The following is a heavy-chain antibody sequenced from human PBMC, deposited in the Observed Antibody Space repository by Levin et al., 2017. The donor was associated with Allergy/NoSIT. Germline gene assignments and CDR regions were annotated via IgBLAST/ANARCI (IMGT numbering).Heavy chain of an antibody. D-gene: IGHD3-9*01. CDR3: ARWDPELYDLLTGMFDS. J-gene: IGHJ4*02. CDR1: GYSFTSYW. V-gene: IGHV5-51*01. Sequence: GESLKISCKVSGYSFTSYWIGWVRQTPGKGLEWLGNIYPGDSDARYSPSFEGQVTLSVDKSINTAYLQWSSLKASDTAMYYCARWDPELYDLLTGMFDSWGQGTLVTVSS. CDR2: IYPGDSDA.